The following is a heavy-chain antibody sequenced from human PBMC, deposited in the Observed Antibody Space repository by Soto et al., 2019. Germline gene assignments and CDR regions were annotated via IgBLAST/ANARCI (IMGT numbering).Heavy chain of an antibody. CDR3: ARGPRVYCSGGSCFTLDY. J-gene: IGHJ4*02. Sequence: SETLSLTCTVSGGSFSSYYWSWIRLPPGKGLEWIGYIYYSGSTNYNPSLKSRVTISVDTSKNQFSLKLSSVTAADTAVYYYARGPRVYCSGGSCFTLDYWGPGTLVTVSS. CDR2: IYYSGST. CDR1: GGSFSSYY. V-gene: IGHV4-59*03. D-gene: IGHD2-15*01.